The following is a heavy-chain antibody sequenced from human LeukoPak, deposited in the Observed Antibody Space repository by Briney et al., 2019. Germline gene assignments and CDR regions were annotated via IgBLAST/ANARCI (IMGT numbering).Heavy chain of an antibody. D-gene: IGHD3-22*01. J-gene: IGHJ4*02. CDR1: GFTFSSYD. CDR3: AKTPGLDYDSSGYEGY. Sequence: GGSLRLSCAASGFTFSSYDMRWVRQAPGKGLEWVSAISGSGGSTYYADSVKGRFTISRDNSKNTLYLQMNSLRAEDTAVYYCAKTPGLDYDSSGYEGYWGQGTLVTVSS. V-gene: IGHV3-23*01. CDR2: ISGSGGST.